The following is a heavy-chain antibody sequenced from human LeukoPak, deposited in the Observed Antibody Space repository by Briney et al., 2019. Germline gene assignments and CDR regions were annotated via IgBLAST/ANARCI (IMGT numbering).Heavy chain of an antibody. CDR1: GFTFSSYS. Sequence: GGSLRLSCAAPGFTFSSYSMNWVRQAPGKGREWVSSISISSSYIYYADSVKGRFTISRDNAKNSLYLQMNSLRAEDTAVYYCVRDHNSYDGGYYYYMDVWGKGTTVTVSS. D-gene: IGHD2-8*01. J-gene: IGHJ6*03. V-gene: IGHV3-21*01. CDR2: ISISSSYI. CDR3: VRDHNSYDGGYYYYMDV.